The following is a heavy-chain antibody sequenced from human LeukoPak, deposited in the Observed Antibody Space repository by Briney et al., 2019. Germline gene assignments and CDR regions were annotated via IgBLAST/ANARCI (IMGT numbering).Heavy chain of an antibody. CDR1: GYTFTGYY. J-gene: IGHJ5*02. Sequence: ASVKVSCKASGYTFTGYYMHWVRQAPGQGLEWMAWINPNSGGTNYAQKFQGRVTMTRDTSISTVYMELSRLRSDDTAVYYCARERAGMRYNWFDPWGQGTLVTVPS. D-gene: IGHD3-10*01. V-gene: IGHV1-2*02. CDR3: ARERAGMRYNWFDP. CDR2: INPNSGGT.